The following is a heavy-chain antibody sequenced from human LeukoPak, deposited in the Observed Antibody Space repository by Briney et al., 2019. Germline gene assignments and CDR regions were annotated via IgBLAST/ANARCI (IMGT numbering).Heavy chain of an antibody. CDR1: GDSVSSNSAA. CDR2: TYYRSKWYN. Sequence: SQTLSLTCAISGDSVSSNSAAWNWIRQSPSRGLEWLGTTYYRSKWYNGYAVSVKSRVTINPDTSKNQFSLQLNSVTPEDTAVYYCARVFSSAYDTSFVYWGQGTLVTVSS. J-gene: IGHJ4*02. D-gene: IGHD5-12*01. V-gene: IGHV6-1*01. CDR3: ARVFSSAYDTSFVY.